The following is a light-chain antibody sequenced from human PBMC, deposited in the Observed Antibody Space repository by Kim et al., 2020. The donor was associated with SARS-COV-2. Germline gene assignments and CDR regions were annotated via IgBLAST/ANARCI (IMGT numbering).Light chain of an antibody. J-gene: IGLJ2*01. CDR3: AVWDDSLSGSV. CDR1: DSNLGSHS. V-gene: IGLV1-47*01. CDR2: RNN. Sequence: GQSVTIPVSGTDSNLGSHSVFLNQQLPGTAPKLPIYRNNQRPSGVPDRFSGSKSGTSASLAINGLRSEDEADYYCAVWDDSLSGSVFGGGTQLTVL.